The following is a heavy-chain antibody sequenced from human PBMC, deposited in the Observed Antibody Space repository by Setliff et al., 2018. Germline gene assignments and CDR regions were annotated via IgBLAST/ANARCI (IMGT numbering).Heavy chain of an antibody. V-gene: IGHV1-69*05. CDR1: GYTFSNYG. Sequence: ASVKVSCKASGYTFSNYGISWVRQAPGQGLEWMGGLIPMFGTPGYAQKFQDRVTITTDESTNTAYMELNSLTAEDTAVYYCAREPGNTFWSASSGPIVFDYWGQGTLVTVSS. J-gene: IGHJ4*02. CDR3: AREPGNTFWSASSGPIVFDY. CDR2: LIPMFGTP. D-gene: IGHD3-3*01.